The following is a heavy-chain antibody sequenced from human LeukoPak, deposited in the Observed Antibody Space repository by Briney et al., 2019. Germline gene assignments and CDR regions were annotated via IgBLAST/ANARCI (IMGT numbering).Heavy chain of an antibody. V-gene: IGHV3-49*04. CDR1: GFTFSSYE. CDR3: TRRYNYDSSGYYYVRDAFDI. Sequence: PGGSLRLSCAASGFTFSSYELNWVRQAPGKGLEGVGFIRSKAYGGPTKNAASVKGRFTISRDDSRSIAYLQMNSLKTEDTAVYYCTRRYNYDSSGYYYVRDAFDIWGQGTMVTVSS. CDR2: IRSKAYGGPT. J-gene: IGHJ3*02. D-gene: IGHD3-22*01.